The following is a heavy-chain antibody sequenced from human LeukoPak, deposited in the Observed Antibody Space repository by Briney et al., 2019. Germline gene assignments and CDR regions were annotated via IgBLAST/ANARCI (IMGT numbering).Heavy chain of an antibody. CDR1: GFTFSSYG. CDR3: AKDGAPYSSSWYGSGY. D-gene: IGHD6-13*01. J-gene: IGHJ4*02. CDR2: IRYDGSNK. Sequence: GGSLRLSCAASGFTFSSYGMHWVRQAPGKGLEWVAFIRYDGSNKYYADSVKGRFTISRDNSKNTLYLQMNSLRAEDTAVYYCAKDGAPYSSSWYGSGYWGQGTLVTVSS. V-gene: IGHV3-30*02.